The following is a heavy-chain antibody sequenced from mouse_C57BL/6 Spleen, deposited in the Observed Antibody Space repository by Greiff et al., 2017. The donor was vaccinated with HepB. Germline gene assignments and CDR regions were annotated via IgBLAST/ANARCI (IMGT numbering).Heavy chain of an antibody. Sequence: QVQLQQPGAELVRPGSSVKLSCKASGYTFTSYWMDWVKQRPGQGLEWIGNIYPSDSETHYNQKFKDKATLTVDKSSSTAYMQLSSLTSEDSAVYYCARGKDSSGLDYWGQGTTLTVSS. CDR2: IYPSDSET. CDR3: ARGKDSSGLDY. V-gene: IGHV1-61*01. CDR1: GYTFTSYW. D-gene: IGHD3-2*02. J-gene: IGHJ2*01.